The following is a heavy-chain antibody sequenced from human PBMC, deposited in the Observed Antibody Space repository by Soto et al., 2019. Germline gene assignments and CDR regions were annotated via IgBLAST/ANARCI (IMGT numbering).Heavy chain of an antibody. CDR3: ATQLRRFDY. V-gene: IGHV1-3*01. D-gene: IGHD4-17*01. CDR2: INVADGNT. CDR1: GYTFSSYA. Sequence: ASVKVSCKASGYTFSSYALHWVRQAPGQRLEWMGWINVADGNTKYSQKFQGRVTLTRDTSANTLYLQMNSLRAEDTAVYYCATQLRRFDYWGQGTLVTVSS. J-gene: IGHJ4*02.